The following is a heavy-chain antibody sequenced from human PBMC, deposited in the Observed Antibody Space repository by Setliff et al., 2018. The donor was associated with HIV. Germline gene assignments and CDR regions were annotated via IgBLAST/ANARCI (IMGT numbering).Heavy chain of an antibody. J-gene: IGHJ6*03. CDR3: ARDREYMDV. V-gene: IGHV1-18*01. CDR1: GYTFSSFG. Sequence: ASVKVSCKASGYTFSSFGISWVRQAPGQGLEWMGWISAYNGNTKSAQNLQGRVTMTTDTSTSTAHMELRSLRSDDTAVYYCARDREYMDVWGKGATVTVSS. CDR2: ISAYNGNT.